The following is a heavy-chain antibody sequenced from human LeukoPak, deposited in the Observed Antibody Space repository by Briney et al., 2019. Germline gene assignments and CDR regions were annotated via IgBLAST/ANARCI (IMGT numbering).Heavy chain of an antibody. Sequence: SETLSLTCTVSGASISSGDYYGSWIRQPPGKGLEWIGYIYYGGSTYYNPSLKSRVTISLDTSKNQFSLKLNSVTAADTAVYYCAREYYYGSGSARAFDLRGRGTLVTVSS. J-gene: IGHJ4*02. CDR2: IYYGGST. V-gene: IGHV4-30-4*01. CDR1: GASISSGDYY. D-gene: IGHD3-10*01. CDR3: AREYYYGSGSARAFDL.